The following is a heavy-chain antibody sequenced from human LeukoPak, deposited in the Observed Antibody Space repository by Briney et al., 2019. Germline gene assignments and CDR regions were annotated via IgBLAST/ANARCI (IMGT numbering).Heavy chain of an antibody. D-gene: IGHD6-13*01. V-gene: IGHV4-39*07. CDR2: IYYSGST. CDR1: GGSISSPAYY. Sequence: SETLSLTCTVSGGSISSPAYYWGWIRRPPGKGLEWIGSIYYSGSTYYNPSLKSRVTISVDTSKNQFSLKLSSVTAADTAVYYCARAPIAAGGTENFDYWGQGTLVTVSS. CDR3: ARAPIAAGGTENFDY. J-gene: IGHJ4*02.